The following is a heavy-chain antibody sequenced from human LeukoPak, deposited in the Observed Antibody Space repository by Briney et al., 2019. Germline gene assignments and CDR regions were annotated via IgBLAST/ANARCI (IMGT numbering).Heavy chain of an antibody. CDR3: SRAGGRSWFDP. CDR2: MNPKSGGT. Sequence: ASVKVSCKASGYTFTNSYIHWVRQAPGQGLEWMGSMNPKSGGTKYAQKFQGRVSMTRDTSISTAYMELASLTSDDTAVYYCSRAGGRSWFDPWGQGTLVTVSS. D-gene: IGHD1-26*01. V-gene: IGHV1-2*02. J-gene: IGHJ5*02. CDR1: GYTFTNSY.